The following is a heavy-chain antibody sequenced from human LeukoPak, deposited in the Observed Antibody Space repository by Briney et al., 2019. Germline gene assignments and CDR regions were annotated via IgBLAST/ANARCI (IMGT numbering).Heavy chain of an antibody. CDR1: GGSCDDYY. V-gene: IGHV4-34*01. J-gene: IGHJ5*02. CDR3: ARGRDRSKAGDL. D-gene: IGHD5-24*01. CDR2: IHPHGIF. Sequence: SETLSLTCAVYGGSCDDYYCSWIRQPPGKGLEWIGEIHPHGIFYYNSSLVSRVTISIDTSKTEFSLRLTSVTATDTAFYYCARGRDRSKAGDLWGQGSLVTVSS.